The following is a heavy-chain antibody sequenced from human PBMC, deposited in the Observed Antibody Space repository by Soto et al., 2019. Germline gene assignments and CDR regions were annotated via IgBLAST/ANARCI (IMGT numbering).Heavy chain of an antibody. CDR2: ISSSSSTI. CDR1: GFTFSSYS. CDR3: ATIAVAAIP. D-gene: IGHD2-21*02. J-gene: IGHJ4*02. V-gene: IGHV3-48*04. Sequence: GGSLRLSCAASGFTFSSYSMNWVRQAPGKGLEWVSCISSSSSTISYADSVKGRFTISRDNAKNTLYLQMDSLRADDTAVYYCATIAVAAIPWGQGTLVTVSS.